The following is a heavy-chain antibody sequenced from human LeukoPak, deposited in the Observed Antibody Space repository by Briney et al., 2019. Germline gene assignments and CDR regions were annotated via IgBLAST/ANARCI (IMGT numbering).Heavy chain of an antibody. CDR3: ARGVRNSGSYYIDY. CDR2: IIPIFGTT. D-gene: IGHD1-26*01. Sequence: ASVKVSCKASGGTLSSYAISWVRQAPEQGLEWMGGIIPIFGTTNYARNFQGRVTITADESTSIAYMELSSLRSEDTAVYYCARGVRNSGSYYIDYWGQGTQVTVSS. J-gene: IGHJ4*02. CDR1: GGTLSSYA. V-gene: IGHV1-69*13.